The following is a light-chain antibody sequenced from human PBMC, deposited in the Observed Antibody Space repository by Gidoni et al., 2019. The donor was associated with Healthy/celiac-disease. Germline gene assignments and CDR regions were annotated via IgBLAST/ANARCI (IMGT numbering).Light chain of an antibody. J-gene: IGKJ1*01. CDR2: AAS. CDR1: QSINSY. CDR3: QQSYSTPRT. V-gene: IGKV1-39*01. Sequence: DIQMTQAPSSLSASVGDRVTITCRASQSINSYLNWYQQKPGKAPKLLIYAASSLQSGVPSRFSGSGSGTDFTLTISSLQFDDFATYYCQQSYSTPRTFGQGTKVEIK.